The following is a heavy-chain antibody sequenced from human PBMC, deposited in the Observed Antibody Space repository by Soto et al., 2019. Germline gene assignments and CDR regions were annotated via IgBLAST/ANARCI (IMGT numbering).Heavy chain of an antibody. Sequence: SETLSLTCAVYGGSFSGYYWSWIRQPPGKGLEWIGEINHSGSTNYNPSLKSRVTISVDTSKNQFSLKLSSVTAADTAVYYCARADYVWGSYRYTGPWFDPWGQGTLVTVSS. D-gene: IGHD3-16*02. V-gene: IGHV4-34*01. CDR3: ARADYVWGSYRYTGPWFDP. J-gene: IGHJ5*02. CDR1: GGSFSGYY. CDR2: INHSGST.